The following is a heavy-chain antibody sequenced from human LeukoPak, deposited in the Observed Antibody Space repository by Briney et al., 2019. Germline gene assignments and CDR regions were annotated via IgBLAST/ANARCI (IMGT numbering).Heavy chain of an antibody. J-gene: IGHJ6*03. Sequence: PSQTLSLTCTVSGGSISSGSYYWSWIRQPAGKGLEWIGRIYTSGSTNYNPSLKSRVTISVDTSKNQFSLKLSSVTAADTAVYYCARDFIAWTQLPNEDYYYYYYMDVWGKGTTVTISS. CDR2: IYTSGST. V-gene: IGHV4-61*02. CDR3: ARDFIAWTQLPNEDYYYYYYMDV. CDR1: GGSISSGSYY. D-gene: IGHD5-18*01.